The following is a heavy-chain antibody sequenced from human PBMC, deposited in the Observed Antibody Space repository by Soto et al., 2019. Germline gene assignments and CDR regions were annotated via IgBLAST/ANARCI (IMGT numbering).Heavy chain of an antibody. D-gene: IGHD3-10*01. CDR1: GFTFSSYW. Sequence: GGSLRLSCAASGFTFSSYWMHWVRQAPGKGLVWVSRINSDGSSTSYADSVKGLFTISRDNAKNTLYLQMNSLRAEDTAVYYCASGGELGYYYYGMDVWGQGTTVTVSS. J-gene: IGHJ6*02. CDR2: INSDGSST. V-gene: IGHV3-74*01. CDR3: ASGGELGYYYYGMDV.